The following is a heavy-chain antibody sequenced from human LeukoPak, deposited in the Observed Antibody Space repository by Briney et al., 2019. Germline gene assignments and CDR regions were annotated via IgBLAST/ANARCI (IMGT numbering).Heavy chain of an antibody. CDR3: ASYKTYYDSSGNPFDY. J-gene: IGHJ4*02. Sequence: SETLSLTCTVFGYSISSAYSWGGIRQPPGKGLGWIGSIYHNGNTYYNSSLKSRVTISVDTSENQFSLELSSATAADTAVYYCASYKTYYDSSGNPFDYWGQGTLVTVST. V-gene: IGHV4-38-2*02. D-gene: IGHD3-22*01. CDR1: GYSISSAYS. CDR2: IYHNGNT.